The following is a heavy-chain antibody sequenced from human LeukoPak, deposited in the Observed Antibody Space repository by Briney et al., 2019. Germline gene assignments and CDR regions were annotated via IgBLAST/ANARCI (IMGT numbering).Heavy chain of an antibody. Sequence: SETLSLTCTVSSGSVSNSHYYWAWVRQPPGKGLEWLGSIFYSGNIHYNPSLKSPVTISIDTSKNQFSLKVSSVTAADTAIYYCARDLSFDWFPYYFDYWGQGTLVTVSS. J-gene: IGHJ4*02. CDR3: ARDLSFDWFPYYFDY. D-gene: IGHD3-9*01. CDR1: SGSVSNSHYY. CDR2: IFYSGNI. V-gene: IGHV4-39*07.